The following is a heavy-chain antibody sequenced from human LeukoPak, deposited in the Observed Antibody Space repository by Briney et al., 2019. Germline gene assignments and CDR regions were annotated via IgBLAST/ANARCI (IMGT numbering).Heavy chain of an antibody. V-gene: IGHV4-34*01. D-gene: IGHD3-22*01. CDR2: INHSGST. Sequence: SETPSLTCAVYGGSFSGYYWSWIRQPPGKGLEWIGEINHSGSTNYNPSLKSRVTISVDTSKNQFSLKLSSVTAADTAVYYCARARVDYYDSSYDYWGQGTLVTVSS. CDR1: GGSFSGYY. J-gene: IGHJ4*02. CDR3: ARARVDYYDSSYDY.